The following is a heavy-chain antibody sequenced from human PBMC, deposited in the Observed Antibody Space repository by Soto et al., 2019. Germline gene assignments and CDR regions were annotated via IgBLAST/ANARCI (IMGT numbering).Heavy chain of an antibody. CDR3: ARDYCERDCYTVFDF. CDR1: EGSSGDHG. J-gene: IGHJ4*02. Sequence: CSVVEGSSGDHGGSWLKIKPGKGLEWIGHIHNSGSSTHNPSLNGRVTISIDMSKKQFSLKLTSLTSADTAVYYFARDYCERDCYTVFDFWRQGTLVPGSS. CDR2: IHNSGSS. D-gene: IGHD3-22*01. V-gene: IGHV4-59*11.